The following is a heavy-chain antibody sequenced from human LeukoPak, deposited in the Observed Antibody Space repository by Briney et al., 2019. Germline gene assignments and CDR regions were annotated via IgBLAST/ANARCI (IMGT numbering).Heavy chain of an antibody. CDR1: GDDVSTNKAT. CDR3: VRLVGNSWLDY. Sequence: SQTLSLTCAISGDDVSTNKATWNWIRQSPSRGLEWLGRTYYRSQWYNDYAVSVKSRLTITPDTSTNQCSLHLNSLTPDDTALYYCVRLVGNSWLDYWGQGTLVTVSS. D-gene: IGHD6-13*01. J-gene: IGHJ4*02. CDR2: TYYRSQWYN. V-gene: IGHV6-1*01.